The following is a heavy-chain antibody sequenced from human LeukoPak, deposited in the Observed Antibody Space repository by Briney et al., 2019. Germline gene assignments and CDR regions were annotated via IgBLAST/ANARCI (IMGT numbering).Heavy chain of an antibody. CDR2: IHPNNGDT. Sequence: EASVKVPCKASGYTFSGTGWYLYWLRQAPGQGLECIGWIHPNNGDTAYAQMFEGRVAMTRDTSISTAYMELRRLRPDDTAVYFCARDGPAQMVDLDYWGQGTLVTVSS. J-gene: IGHJ4*02. D-gene: IGHD3-10*01. CDR1: GYTFSGTGWY. V-gene: IGHV1-2*02. CDR3: ARDGPAQMVDLDY.